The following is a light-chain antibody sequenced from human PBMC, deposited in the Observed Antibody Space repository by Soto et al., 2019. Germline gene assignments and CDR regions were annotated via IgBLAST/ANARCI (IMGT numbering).Light chain of an antibody. CDR2: AAS. CDR3: QQAYSFPIT. Sequence: DIQVTQSPSSVSASVGDRVTITCRASQDIAAYLAWYQHKPGRAPELLIHAASSLQSGVPSRFSGSGSGTDFNLTINSLQPEDFATYYCQQAYSFPITFGQGTRLDI. CDR1: QDIAAY. V-gene: IGKV1D-12*01. J-gene: IGKJ5*01.